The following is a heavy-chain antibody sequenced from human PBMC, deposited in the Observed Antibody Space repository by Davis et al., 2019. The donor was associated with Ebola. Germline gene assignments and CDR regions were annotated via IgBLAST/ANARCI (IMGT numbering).Heavy chain of an antibody. Sequence: GSLRLSCAASGFTFSSYGMHWVRQAPGKGLEWVAVIWYDGSNKYYADSVKGRFTISRDNSKNTLYLQMNSLRAEDTAVYYCARVRSGGLLLDYWGQGTLVTVSS. V-gene: IGHV3-33*01. CDR3: ARVRSGGLLLDY. D-gene: IGHD3-16*01. CDR1: GFTFSSYG. CDR2: IWYDGSNK. J-gene: IGHJ4*02.